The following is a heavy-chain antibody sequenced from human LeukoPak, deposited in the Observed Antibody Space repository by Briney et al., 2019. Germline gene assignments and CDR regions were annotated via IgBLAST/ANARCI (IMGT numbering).Heavy chain of an antibody. CDR3: AKGHSGSYYVLIDY. CDR1: RFTFNTYA. D-gene: IGHD1-26*01. CDR2: ISGSGGST. Sequence: PGGSLRLSCVASRFTFNTYAVTWVRQAPGKGLEWVSAISGSGGSTYYADSVKGRFTISRDNSKNTLYLQMNSLRAEDTAVYYCAKGHSGSYYVLIDYWGQGTLVTVSS. J-gene: IGHJ4*02. V-gene: IGHV3-23*01.